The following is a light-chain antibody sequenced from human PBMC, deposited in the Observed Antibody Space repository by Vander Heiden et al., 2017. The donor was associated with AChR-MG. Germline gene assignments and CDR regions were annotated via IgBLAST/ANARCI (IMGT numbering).Light chain of an antibody. CDR3: GTWDSSLSAGV. CDR2: DNN. J-gene: IGLJ1*01. V-gene: IGLV1-51*01. Sequence: QSVLTQPPSVSAAPGQKVTISCSGSSSNLGNNYVSWYQQFPGTAPKLLIYDNNKRPSGIPDRFSGSKSGTSATLGIAGLQTGDEAEYYCGTWDSSLSAGVFGTGTKVTVL. CDR1: SSNLGNNY.